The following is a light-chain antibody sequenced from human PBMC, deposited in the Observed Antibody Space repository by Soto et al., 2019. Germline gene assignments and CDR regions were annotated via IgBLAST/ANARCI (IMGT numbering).Light chain of an antibody. CDR1: QSISVY. CDR3: QQSFYSLWT. CDR2: AAS. J-gene: IGKJ1*01. Sequence: DIQMTQSPSSLSASVGDRVTITCRASQSISVYLNWYQQKPGKAPKLLIYAASSLQSGVPSRFSGSGSGTDFTLTISTLQPEDFASYYFQQSFYSLWTFGQGTKVEVK. V-gene: IGKV1-39*01.